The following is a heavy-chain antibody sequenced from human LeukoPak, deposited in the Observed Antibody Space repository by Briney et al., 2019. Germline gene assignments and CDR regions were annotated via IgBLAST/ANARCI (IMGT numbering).Heavy chain of an antibody. CDR3: ARESSYSSSWIDP. J-gene: IGHJ5*02. D-gene: IGHD6-13*01. Sequence: SETLSLTCTVSGGSISSYYWSWIRQPPGKGLEWIGYIYTSGSTNYNPSLKSRVTISVDTSKNQFSLKLSSVTAADTAVYYCARESSYSSSWIDPWGQGTQVTVSS. CDR1: GGSISSYY. V-gene: IGHV4-4*09. CDR2: IYTSGST.